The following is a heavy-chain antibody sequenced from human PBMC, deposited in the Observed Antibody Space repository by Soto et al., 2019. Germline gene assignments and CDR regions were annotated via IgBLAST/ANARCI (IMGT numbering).Heavy chain of an antibody. CDR2: IYSSGNT. V-gene: IGHV4-4*07. J-gene: IGHJ5*02. CDR1: GGTISGYY. D-gene: IGHD3-3*02. Sequence: ASETLSLTCSVSGGTISGYYWTWIRQPAGKGLEWIGRIYSSGNTKYNPSLQSRVTMSLDTSNNQFSLRLTSVTAADTAVYYCARGQPFSDWFDPWGQGTLVTVSS. CDR3: ARGQPFSDWFDP.